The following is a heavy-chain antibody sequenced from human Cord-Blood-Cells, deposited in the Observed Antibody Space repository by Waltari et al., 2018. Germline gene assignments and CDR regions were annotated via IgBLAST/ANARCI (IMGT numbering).Heavy chain of an antibody. CDR2: IIPIFGTA. CDR1: GGTFSSYA. D-gene: IGHD3-10*01. V-gene: IGHV1-69*01. CDR3: ANTYYYGSGSYYFDY. Sequence: QVQLVQSGAEVKKPGSSVKVSCKASGGTFSSYAISWVRQAPGQGLEWMGVIIPIFGTANYAQKFQGRVTITADESTSTAYMELSSLRSEDTDVYYCANTYYYGSGSYYFDYWGQGTLVTVSS. J-gene: IGHJ4*02.